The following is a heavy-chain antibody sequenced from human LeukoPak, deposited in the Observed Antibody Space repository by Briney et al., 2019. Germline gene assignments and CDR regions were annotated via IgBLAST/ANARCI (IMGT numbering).Heavy chain of an antibody. CDR1: GYSFPTYW. D-gene: IGHD2-2*03. CDR3: ARPPSRGYSSSFEY. Sequence: GESLKISCKGSGYSFPTYWIAGVRQMPGKGLEGMGSIYADDSNIRDSPCFHGQVTISADKSIITSYLQWSSLKASDTAMSYCARPPSRGYSSSFEYWGQGTLVTVSS. V-gene: IGHV5-51*01. J-gene: IGHJ4*02. CDR2: IYADDSNI.